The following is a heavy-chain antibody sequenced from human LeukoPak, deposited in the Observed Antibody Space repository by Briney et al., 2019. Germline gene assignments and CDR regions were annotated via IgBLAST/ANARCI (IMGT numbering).Heavy chain of an antibody. CDR3: ARVSYGGSYVGYFDY. CDR2: IKQDGSEK. Sequence: GGSLRLSCAASGFTFSSYWMSWVRQAPGKGLEWVANIKQDGSEKYYVDSVKGRFTISRDNAKNSLYLQMNSLRAEDTAVYYCARVSYGGSYVGYFDYWGQGTLVTVSS. CDR1: GFTFSSYW. J-gene: IGHJ4*02. D-gene: IGHD1-26*01. V-gene: IGHV3-7*03.